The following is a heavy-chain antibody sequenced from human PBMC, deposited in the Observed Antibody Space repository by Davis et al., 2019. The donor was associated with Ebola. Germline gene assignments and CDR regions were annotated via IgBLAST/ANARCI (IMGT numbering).Heavy chain of an antibody. Sequence: GESLKISCAASRFTFSDSWMHWVRQVPGKGLMWVARINSDGTTTHYADSVKGRFTISRDNAEKTLYLQMDSLTDDDTALYYCTRGVDTTLASWSDALDVWGQGTMVTVSS. CDR3: TRGVDTTLASWSDALDV. CDR2: INSDGTTT. J-gene: IGHJ3*01. CDR1: RFTFSDSW. D-gene: IGHD1-1*01. V-gene: IGHV3-74*01.